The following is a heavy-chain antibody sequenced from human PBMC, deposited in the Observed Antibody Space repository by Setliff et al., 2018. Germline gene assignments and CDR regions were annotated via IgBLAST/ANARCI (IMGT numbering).Heavy chain of an antibody. Sequence: ASVKVSCKASGYTFTNYGISWVRQAPGQGLEWMGYIKSYNGDTYFARNLQGRLSMTTDASSSTAYMELTSLRSDDTAMYYCARDADHYDTDENPIFDYWGQGTLVTVPS. CDR3: ARDADHYDTDENPIFDY. V-gene: IGHV1-18*01. J-gene: IGHJ4*02. D-gene: IGHD3-9*01. CDR1: GYTFTNYG. CDR2: IKSYNGDT.